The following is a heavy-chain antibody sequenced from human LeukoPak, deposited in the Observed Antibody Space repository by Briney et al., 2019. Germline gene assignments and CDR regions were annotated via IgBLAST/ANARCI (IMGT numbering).Heavy chain of an antibody. J-gene: IGHJ4*02. CDR2: ISSDGSKQ. CDR1: GFTFSTYG. Sequence: PGGSLRLSCAASGFTFSTYGIHWVRQAPGKGLKWVAVISSDGSKQYYADSVKGRFTISRDNSKNTLYLQMNSLRAEDAAVYYCAKPNYSGSGNFPFDYWGQGTQVTVSS. D-gene: IGHD3-10*01. V-gene: IGHV3-30*18. CDR3: AKPNYSGSGNFPFDY.